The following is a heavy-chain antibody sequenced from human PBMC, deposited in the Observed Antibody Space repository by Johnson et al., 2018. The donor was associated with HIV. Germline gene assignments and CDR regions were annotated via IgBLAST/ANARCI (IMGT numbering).Heavy chain of an antibody. CDR2: IAYDGSDK. V-gene: IGHV3-30*04. Sequence: QVQLVESGGGVVQPGRSLRLSCAASGFTFSSYAMHWVRQAPGKGLEWVAVIAYDGSDKYYADSVKGRFTISRDSSKNTLYLQINSLRAEDTAIYYCARVGLSARGLGPLDLWGQGTMVTVSS. CDR3: ARVGLSARGLGPLDL. D-gene: IGHD3/OR15-3a*01. CDR1: GFTFSSYA. J-gene: IGHJ3*01.